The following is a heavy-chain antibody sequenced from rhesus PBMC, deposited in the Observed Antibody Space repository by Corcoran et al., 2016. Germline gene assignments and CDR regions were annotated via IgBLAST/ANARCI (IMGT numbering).Heavy chain of an antibody. J-gene: IGHJ5-1*01. D-gene: IGHD6-19*01. CDR3: TRDRSGYSSNNRFDV. CDR2: ISPYNGNK. V-gene: IGHV1-180*01. CDR1: GYTFTSYY. Sequence: QVQLVQSGSEIKQPGASVKLSCKASGYTFTSYYMHWVRQAPGQGQGWIGLISPYNGNKGSAQHFQGRVTITTATSTSTGYMELSSLRSEDTAVYYCTRDRSGYSSNNRFDVWGAGVLVTVSS.